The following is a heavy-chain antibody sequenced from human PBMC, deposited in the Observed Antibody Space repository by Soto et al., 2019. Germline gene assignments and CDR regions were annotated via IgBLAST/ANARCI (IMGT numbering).Heavy chain of an antibody. J-gene: IGHJ6*02. CDR2: IYYSGST. Sequence: NPSETLSLTCTVSGGSISSSSYYWGWIRQPPGKGLEWIGSIYYSGSTYYNPSLKSRVTISVDTSKNQFSLKLSSVTAADTAVYYCARHEGSGWAGDYYYYGMDVWGQGTTVT. CDR1: GGSISSSSYY. CDR3: ARHEGSGWAGDYYYYGMDV. V-gene: IGHV4-39*01. D-gene: IGHD6-19*01.